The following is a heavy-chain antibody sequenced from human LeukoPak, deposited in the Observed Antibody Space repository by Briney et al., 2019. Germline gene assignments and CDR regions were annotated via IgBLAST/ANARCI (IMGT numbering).Heavy chain of an antibody. CDR1: GGSIISSSYY. CDR3: ARYAVEYSGTCFDS. Sequence: SETLSLTCTVSGGSIISSSYYWGWIRQYPGKGLEWIGSIYYSGSTYYNPSLKSRVTISVDTSKNQFSLKLGSVTAADTAVYYCARYAVEYSGTCFDSWGQGSLVTVSS. V-gene: IGHV4-39*01. D-gene: IGHD1-26*01. J-gene: IGHJ4*02. CDR2: IYYSGST.